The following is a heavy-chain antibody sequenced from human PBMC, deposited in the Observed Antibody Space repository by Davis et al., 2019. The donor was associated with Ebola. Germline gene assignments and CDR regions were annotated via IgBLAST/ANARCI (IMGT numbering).Heavy chain of an antibody. V-gene: IGHV3-33*08. J-gene: IGHJ6*03. D-gene: IGHD3-3*01. CDR2: IWYDGSNK. Sequence: PGGSLRLSCAASGFTFSSYAMHWVRQAPGKGLEWVAVIWYDGSNKYYADSVKGRFTISRDNSKNTLYLQMNSLRAEDTAVYYCAQRNYDFWSGYYVAYYYYYMDVWGKGTTVTVSS. CDR3: AQRNYDFWSGYYVAYYYYYMDV. CDR1: GFTFSSYA.